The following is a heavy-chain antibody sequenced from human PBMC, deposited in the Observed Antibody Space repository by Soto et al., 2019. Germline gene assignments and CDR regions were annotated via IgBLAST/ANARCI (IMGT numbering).Heavy chain of an antibody. CDR2: ISNSGNTI. CDR3: VRTPETAIKLWSDSFLDN. V-gene: IGHV3-11*01. J-gene: IGHJ4*02. Sequence: QVQLVASGGGLVRPGESLTLSCAGSGFTVTDSYMTWLRQAPGKAPEWISYISNSGNTIYFAASVKGRFTLSRDSATNSFHPHMTTRRDEDTAVYYCVRTPETAIKLWSDSFLDNWGRGPLATVPS. D-gene: IGHD2-21*01. CDR1: GFTVTDSY.